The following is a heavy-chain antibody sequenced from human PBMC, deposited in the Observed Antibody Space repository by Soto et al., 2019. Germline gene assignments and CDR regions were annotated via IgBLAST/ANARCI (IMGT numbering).Heavy chain of an antibody. CDR1: GYSLSNFW. CDR3: ASSVLVTSTMNYFDL. J-gene: IGHJ4*02. CDR2: IYPDDSET. Sequence: GESLKISCQASGYSLSNFWIAWVRQISGEGLEWLGIIYPDDSETRYSPSFLGQVTISADKSIKTTYLQWSSLKASDTAIYFCASSVLVTSTMNYFDLWGQGTLVTV. V-gene: IGHV5-51*01. D-gene: IGHD2-8*02.